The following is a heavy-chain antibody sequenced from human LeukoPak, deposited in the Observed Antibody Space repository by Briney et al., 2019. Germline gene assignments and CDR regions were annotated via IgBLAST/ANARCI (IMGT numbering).Heavy chain of an antibody. V-gene: IGHV3-7*03. D-gene: IGHD3-16*01. CDR3: VRGKGDDY. Sequence: GGSLRLFCAASGFIFSGFWMTWVRQAPGKGLEWVANIKQDGTEKYYVDSVKGRFTISRDNAKNSLYLQMNTLRVEDTTVYYCVRGKGDDYWGQGTLVTVSS. CDR2: IKQDGTEK. CDR1: GFIFSGFW. J-gene: IGHJ4*02.